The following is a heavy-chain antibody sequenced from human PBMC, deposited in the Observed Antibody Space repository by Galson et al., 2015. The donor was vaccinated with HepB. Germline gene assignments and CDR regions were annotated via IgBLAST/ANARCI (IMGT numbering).Heavy chain of an antibody. CDR2: ISSSSSYI. CDR1: GFTFSSYS. V-gene: IGHV3-21*01. Sequence: SLRLSCAASGFTFSSYSMNWVRQAPGKGLEWVSSISSSSSYIYYADSVKGRFTISRDNAKNSLYLQMNSLRAEDTAVYYCARDGDLGYCSGGSCYGAFDIWGQGTMVTVSS. D-gene: IGHD2-15*01. CDR3: ARDGDLGYCSGGSCYGAFDI. J-gene: IGHJ3*02.